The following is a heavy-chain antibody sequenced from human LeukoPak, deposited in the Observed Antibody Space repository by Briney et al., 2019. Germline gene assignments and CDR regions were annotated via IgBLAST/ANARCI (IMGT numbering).Heavy chain of an antibody. D-gene: IGHD3-3*01. V-gene: IGHV3-23*01. CDR3: ARGSDFWSGYVYGMDV. Sequence: GALRLSCAASGFTFSSYAMSWVRQAPGKGLEWVSAISGSGGSTYYADSVKGRFTISRDNSKNTLYLQMNSLRAEDTAVYYCARGSDFWSGYVYGMDVWGQGTTVTVSS. CDR2: ISGSGGST. J-gene: IGHJ6*02. CDR1: GFTFSSYA.